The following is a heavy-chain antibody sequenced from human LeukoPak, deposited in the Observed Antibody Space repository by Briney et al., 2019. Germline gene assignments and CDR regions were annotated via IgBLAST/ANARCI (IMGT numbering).Heavy chain of an antibody. V-gene: IGHV4-4*09. J-gene: IGHJ6*03. CDR1: GGSISSYY. CDR3: ARLASGSSSWYYYYYYMDV. CDR2: IYTIGST. Sequence: SETLSLTCTVSGGSISSYYWSWIRQPPGKGLEWIGYIYTIGSTNYNPSLKSRVTISVDTSKNQFSLKLSSVTAADTAVYYCARLASGSSSWYYYYYYMDVWGKGATVTVSS. D-gene: IGHD6-6*01.